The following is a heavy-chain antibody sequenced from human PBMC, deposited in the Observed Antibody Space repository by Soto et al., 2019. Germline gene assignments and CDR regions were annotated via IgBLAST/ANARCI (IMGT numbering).Heavy chain of an antibody. CDR3: AKGGLSGYDY. J-gene: IGHJ4*02. CDR1: GFTFSKYA. V-gene: IGHV3-23*01. D-gene: IGHD5-12*01. Sequence: EVQLLESGGGLVQPGGSLRLYCAASGFTFSKYAMIWVRQAPGKGLEWISGISGDGDKTFYADFVKGRLTISRDSSKNTVYLQVSSLRVEDTAVYYCAKGGLSGYDYWGQGTLVTVSS. CDR2: ISGDGDKT.